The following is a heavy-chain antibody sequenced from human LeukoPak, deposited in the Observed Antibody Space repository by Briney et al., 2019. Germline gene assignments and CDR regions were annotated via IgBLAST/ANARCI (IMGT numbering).Heavy chain of an antibody. J-gene: IGHJ4*02. CDR3: AKEKSSGYADS. Sequence: PGGSLRLSCAASGFTFSSYAMHWVRQAPGKGLEWVAVISYDGSIENYQDSVKGRFTISRDNSKNTVYLQMNSLRVEDTAVYYCAKEKSSGYADSWGQGTLVTVSS. CDR2: ISYDGSIE. CDR1: GFTFSSYA. D-gene: IGHD3-22*01. V-gene: IGHV3-30*04.